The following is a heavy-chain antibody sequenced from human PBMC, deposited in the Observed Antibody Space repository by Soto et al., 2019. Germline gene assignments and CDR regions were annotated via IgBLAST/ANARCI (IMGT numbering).Heavy chain of an antibody. Sequence: QVHLVQSGAEVKRPGASVKVSCKGSGYTFTTYGITWVRQAPGQGLEWVGWISAHNGNTNYAQKLQGRVTVTRDTSTRQAYMELRSLRSDDTAVYYWARGRYGDYWGQGALVTVSS. CDR2: ISAHNGNT. D-gene: IGHD1-1*01. CDR1: GYTFTTYG. J-gene: IGHJ4*02. V-gene: IGHV1-18*01. CDR3: ARGRYGDY.